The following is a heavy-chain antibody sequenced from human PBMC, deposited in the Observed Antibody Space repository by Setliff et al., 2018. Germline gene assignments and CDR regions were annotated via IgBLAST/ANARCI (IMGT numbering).Heavy chain of an antibody. Sequence: ATVKVSCKASGGTFSSYAISWVRQAPGQGLEWMGGIIPIFGTANYAQKFQGRVTITTDESTSTAYMELSSLRSEDTAVYYCARLGLDYYDSSCYPTAAFDIWGQGTMVTVSS. V-gene: IGHV1-69*05. CDR3: ARLGLDYYDSSCYPTAAFDI. CDR1: GGTFSSYA. J-gene: IGHJ3*02. CDR2: IIPIFGTA. D-gene: IGHD3-22*01.